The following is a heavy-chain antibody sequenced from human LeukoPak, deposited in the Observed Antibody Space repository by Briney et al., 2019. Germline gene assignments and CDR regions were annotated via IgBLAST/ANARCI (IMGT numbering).Heavy chain of an antibody. CDR2: INHSGST. Sequence: SETLSLTCAVYGGSFSGYYWSWIRQPPGKGLEWIGEINHSGSTNYNPSLKGRVTISVDTSKNQFSLKLSSVTAADTAVYYCARRFVERRELLYFDYWGQGTLVTVSS. D-gene: IGHD1-26*01. CDR3: ARRFVERRELLYFDY. V-gene: IGHV4-34*01. J-gene: IGHJ4*02. CDR1: GGSFSGYY.